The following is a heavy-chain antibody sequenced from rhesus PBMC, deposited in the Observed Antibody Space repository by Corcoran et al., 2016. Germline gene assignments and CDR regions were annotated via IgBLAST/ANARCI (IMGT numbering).Heavy chain of an antibody. D-gene: IGHD2-21*01. CDR3: VRGPSSLYCTGSGCSFDY. Sequence: QLQLQESGPGLVKPSETLSVTCAVSGGSISSSYWSWIRQAPGKGLEWNGYIYGRGSSTNYNPPLKSRVTLSVNTSQNPLSLKLSSVTAADTAVYYCVRGPSSLYCTGSGCSFDYWGQGVLVTVSS. CDR2: IYGRGSST. CDR1: GGSISSSY. J-gene: IGHJ4*01. V-gene: IGHV4-169*01.